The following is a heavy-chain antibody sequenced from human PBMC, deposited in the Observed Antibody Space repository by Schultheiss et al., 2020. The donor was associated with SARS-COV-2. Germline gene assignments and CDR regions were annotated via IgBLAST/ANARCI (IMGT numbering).Heavy chain of an antibody. CDR1: GFTFSSYA. V-gene: IGHV3-30*04. J-gene: IGHJ4*02. CDR3: ATWGNWEDYFEY. D-gene: IGHD3-16*01. Sequence: GGSLRLSCAASGFTFSSYAMSWVRQAPGKGLEWVAVISYDGNNQYYADSVKGRFSISRDNSKKTVFLQMNSLKIEDTAVYYCATWGNWEDYFEYWGPGTLVTVSS. CDR2: ISYDGNNQ.